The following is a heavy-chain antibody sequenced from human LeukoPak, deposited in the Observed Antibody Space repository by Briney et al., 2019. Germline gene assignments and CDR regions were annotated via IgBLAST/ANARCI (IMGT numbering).Heavy chain of an antibody. Sequence: SVKVSCKASGGTFSSYAISWVRQAPGQGLEWMGGIIPIFGTANYAQKFQGRVTITRDTSASTAYIELSSLRSEDTAVYYCARGDLFGDFDYWGQGTLVTVSS. CDR3: ARGDLFGDFDY. V-gene: IGHV1-69*05. CDR2: IIPIFGTA. J-gene: IGHJ4*02. CDR1: GGTFSSYA. D-gene: IGHD3-10*02.